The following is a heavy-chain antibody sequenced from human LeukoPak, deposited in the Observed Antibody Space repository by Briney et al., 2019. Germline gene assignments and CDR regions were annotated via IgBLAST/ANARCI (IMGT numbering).Heavy chain of an antibody. CDR3: AREALYCSGGSCYSVRMDV. J-gene: IGHJ6*04. D-gene: IGHD2-15*01. Sequence: SVKVSCKASGGTFSSCAISWVRQAPGQGLEWMGGIIPIFGTANYAQKFQGRVTITADKSTSTAYMELSSLRSEDTAVYYCAREALYCSGGSCYSVRMDVWGKGTTVTVSS. V-gene: IGHV1-69*06. CDR1: GGTFSSCA. CDR2: IIPIFGTA.